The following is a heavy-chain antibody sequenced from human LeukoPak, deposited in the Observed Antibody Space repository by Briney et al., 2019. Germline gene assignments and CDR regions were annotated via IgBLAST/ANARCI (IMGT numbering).Heavy chain of an antibody. CDR1: GGSISSYY. J-gene: IGHJ4*02. D-gene: IGHD2-15*01. V-gene: IGHV4-59*01. CDR2: IYYSGST. Sequence: SGTLSLTCTVSGGSISSYYWSWIRQPPGKGLEWIGYIYYSGSTNYNPSLKSRVTISVDTSKNQFSLKLSSVTAADTAVYYCARAKFSDCSGGSCYYYFDYWGQGTLVTVSS. CDR3: ARAKFSDCSGGSCYYYFDY.